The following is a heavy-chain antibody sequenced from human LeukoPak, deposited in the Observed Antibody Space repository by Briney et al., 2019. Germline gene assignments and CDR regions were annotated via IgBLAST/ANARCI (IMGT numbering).Heavy chain of an antibody. J-gene: IGHJ6*02. CDR1: GGSISSYY. CDR2: IYYSGST. CDR3: ARVCENYYYGMDV. D-gene: IGHD2-21*01. Sequence: SETLSLTCTVSGGSISSYYWSWIRQPPGKGLEWIGYIYYSGSTNYNPSLKSRVTISVDTSKNQFSLKLSSVTAADTAVYYCARVCENYYYGMDVWGQGTTVTVPS. V-gene: IGHV4-59*01.